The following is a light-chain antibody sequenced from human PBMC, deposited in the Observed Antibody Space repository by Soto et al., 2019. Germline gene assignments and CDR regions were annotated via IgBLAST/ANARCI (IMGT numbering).Light chain of an antibody. CDR3: QQYNSYPWT. V-gene: IGKV1-5*03. Sequence: DIQMTQSPSTLSASVGDRVTITCRASQSISSWLAWYQQKPGKAPKLLIYQASGLESGVPSRFSGSGSGTEFTLTISSLQPDDFATYYCQQYNSYPWTFGQGTKVEIE. J-gene: IGKJ1*01. CDR1: QSISSW. CDR2: QAS.